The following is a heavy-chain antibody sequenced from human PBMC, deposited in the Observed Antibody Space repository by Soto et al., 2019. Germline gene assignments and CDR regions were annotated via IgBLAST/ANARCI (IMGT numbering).Heavy chain of an antibody. Sequence: SETLSLTCTVSGGSITSTTYYWGWIRQPPGKGLEWIGSIHYSGTSYYNPSLKSRVTISVDTSKNQFSLKLGSVTAADTAVYYCARHERCTTSCFNWFDPWGQGTLVTVSS. V-gene: IGHV4-39*01. D-gene: IGHD2-2*01. CDR1: GGSITSTTYY. J-gene: IGHJ5*02. CDR2: IHYSGTS. CDR3: ARHERCTTSCFNWFDP.